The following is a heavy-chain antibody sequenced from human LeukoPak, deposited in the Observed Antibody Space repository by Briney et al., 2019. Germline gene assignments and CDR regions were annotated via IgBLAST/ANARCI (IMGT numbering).Heavy chain of an antibody. V-gene: IGHV4-59*01. J-gene: IGHJ4*02. D-gene: IGHD6-13*01. CDR3: ARSYSSWYSYFDY. CDR2: IYYSGST. Sequence: SETLSLTCTVSGGSISSYYWSWIRQPPGKGLEWIGYIYYSGSTNYNPSLKSRVTISVDTSKNQFSLKLSSVTAADTAVYYCARSYSSWYSYFDYWGQGTLVTVFS. CDR1: GGSISSYY.